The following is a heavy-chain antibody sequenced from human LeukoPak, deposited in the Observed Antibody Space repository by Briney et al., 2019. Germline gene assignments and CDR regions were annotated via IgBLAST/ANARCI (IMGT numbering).Heavy chain of an antibody. V-gene: IGHV4-59*13. CDR2: ISYSGST. Sequence: SETLSLTCTVSGGSISSFYWSWIRQPPGKGLEWIGFISYSGSTNYIPSLRGRVTISVDTSKNQFSLNLSSVTGADTAVYYCARGGPGSGWHYYLDYWGQGTLVTVSS. CDR3: ARGGPGSGWHYYLDY. J-gene: IGHJ4*02. CDR1: GGSISSFY. D-gene: IGHD3-22*01.